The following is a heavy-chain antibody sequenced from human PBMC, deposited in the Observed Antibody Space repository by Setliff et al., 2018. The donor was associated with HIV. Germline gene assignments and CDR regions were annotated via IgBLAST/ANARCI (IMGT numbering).Heavy chain of an antibody. V-gene: IGHV4-61*02. CDR2: IYTSGST. CDR3: ASSARVGYYDSSGYS. J-gene: IGHJ4*02. Sequence: PSETLSLTCTVSGGSISSGSYYWSWIRQPAGKGLEWIGRIYTSGSTNYNPSLKSRVTISVDTSKNQFSLKLSSVTAADTAVYYCASSARVGYYDSSGYSWGQGTLVTVSS. CDR1: GGSISSGSYY. D-gene: IGHD3-22*01.